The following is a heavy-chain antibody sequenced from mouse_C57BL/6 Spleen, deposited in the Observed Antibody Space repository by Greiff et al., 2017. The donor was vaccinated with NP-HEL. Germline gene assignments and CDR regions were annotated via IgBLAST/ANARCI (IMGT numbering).Heavy chain of an antibody. J-gene: IGHJ2*01. CDR3: ARRGYYYGSSPYFDY. V-gene: IGHV1-64*01. CDR2: IHPNSGST. D-gene: IGHD1-1*01. Sequence: VQLQQSGAELVKPGASVKLSCKASGYTFTSYWMHWVKQRPGQGLEWIGMIHPNSGSTNYNEKFKSKATLTVDKSSSTAYMQLSSLTSEDSAVYYCARRGYYYGSSPYFDYWGQGTTLTVSS. CDR1: GYTFTSYW.